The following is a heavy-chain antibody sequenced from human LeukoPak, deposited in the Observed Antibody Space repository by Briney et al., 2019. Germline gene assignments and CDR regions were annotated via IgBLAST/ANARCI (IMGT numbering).Heavy chain of an antibody. Sequence: GASVKVSCKASGYTFTGYYMHWVRQAPGQGLEWMGWINPNSGGTNYAQKFQGRVTMTRDTSISTAYMELSSLRSEDTAVYYCARDISPTVMRSYGMDVWGQGTTVTVSS. V-gene: IGHV1-2*02. CDR3: ARDISPTVMRSYGMDV. J-gene: IGHJ6*02. CDR2: INPNSGGT. D-gene: IGHD4-11*01. CDR1: GYTFTGYY.